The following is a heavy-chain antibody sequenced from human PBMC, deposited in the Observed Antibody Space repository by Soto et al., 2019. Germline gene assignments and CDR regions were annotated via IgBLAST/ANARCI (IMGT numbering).Heavy chain of an antibody. J-gene: IGHJ4*02. CDR1: GGTFSSYA. V-gene: IGHV1-69*13. Sequence: ASVKVSCKASGGTFSSYAISWVRQAPGQGLEWMGGIIPIFGTANYAQKFQGRVTITADESTSTAYMELSSLSSEDTAVYYCATTSDNDFWSGYSHWGQGTLVTVSS. D-gene: IGHD3-3*01. CDR3: ATTSDNDFWSGYSH. CDR2: IIPIFGTA.